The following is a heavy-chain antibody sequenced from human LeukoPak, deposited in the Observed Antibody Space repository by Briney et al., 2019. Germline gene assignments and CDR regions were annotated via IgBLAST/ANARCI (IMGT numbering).Heavy chain of an antibody. CDR1: GFTFSSSA. Sequence: GGSMRLSCAASGFTFSSSAMSWVRQAPGKGLEWVSAISNNGGYTYYADSVQGRFTISRDNSKSTLCLQMNSLRAEDTAVYYCANLPLRFSLDYWGQGTLVTVSS. D-gene: IGHD3-3*01. J-gene: IGHJ4*02. CDR2: ISNNGGYT. CDR3: ANLPLRFSLDY. V-gene: IGHV3-23*01.